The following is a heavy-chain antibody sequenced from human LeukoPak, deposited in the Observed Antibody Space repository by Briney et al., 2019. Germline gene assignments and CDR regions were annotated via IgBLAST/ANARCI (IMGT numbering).Heavy chain of an antibody. J-gene: IGHJ4*02. CDR2: ISGGSSGST. CDR3: AKDHANTPVVTN. Sequence: GGSLRLSCAASGFTFSSYEMNWVRRAPGKGLEWLSVISGGSSGSTYYADSVTGRFTVSRDNSKNTVDLQMNNLRVDDTAIYYCAKDHANTPVVTNWGQGILVSVSS. CDR1: GFTFSSYE. V-gene: IGHV3-23*01. D-gene: IGHD2-21*02.